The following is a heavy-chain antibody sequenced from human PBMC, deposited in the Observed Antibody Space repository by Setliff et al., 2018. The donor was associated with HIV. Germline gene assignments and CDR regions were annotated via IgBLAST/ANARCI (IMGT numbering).Heavy chain of an antibody. CDR2: IYYSGST. J-gene: IGHJ4*02. CDR3: ARASYSYDSTGYLY. V-gene: IGHV4-31*03. D-gene: IGHD3-22*01. CDR1: GGSISSGGYY. Sequence: PSETLSLTCTVSGGSISSGGYYWSWIRQHPGKGLDWIGYIYYSGSTDYNPSLKSRVTISVDPSKNQFSLKMNSVTAADAAVYYCARASYSYDSTGYLYWGQGTLVTVSS.